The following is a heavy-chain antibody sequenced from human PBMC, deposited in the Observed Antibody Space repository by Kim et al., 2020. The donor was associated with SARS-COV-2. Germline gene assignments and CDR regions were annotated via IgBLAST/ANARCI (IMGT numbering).Heavy chain of an antibody. CDR3: ARRLYDFWSGYQYYFDY. D-gene: IGHD3-3*01. V-gene: IGHV4-39*01. J-gene: IGHJ4*02. Sequence: LKSRVTISVDASKNQFSLKLSSVTAADTAVYYCARRLYDFWSGYQYYFDYWVQGTLVTVSS.